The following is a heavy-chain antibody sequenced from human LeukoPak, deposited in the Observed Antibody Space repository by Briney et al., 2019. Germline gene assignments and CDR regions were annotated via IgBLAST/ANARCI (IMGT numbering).Heavy chain of an antibody. D-gene: IGHD3-22*01. CDR3: ASRITMISTHGHYFDY. J-gene: IGHJ4*02. V-gene: IGHV4-34*01. CDR1: GGSFSGYY. Sequence: SEILSLTCAVYGGSFSGYYWNWIRQPPGKGLEWIGEINHSGSTNYNPSLKSRVTISVDTSKNQFSLELSSVTAADTAVYYCASRITMISTHGHYFDYWGQGTLVTVSS. CDR2: INHSGST.